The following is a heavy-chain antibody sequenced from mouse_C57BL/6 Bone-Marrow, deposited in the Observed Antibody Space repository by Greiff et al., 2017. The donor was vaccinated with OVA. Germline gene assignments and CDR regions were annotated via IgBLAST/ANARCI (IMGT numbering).Heavy chain of an antibody. CDR3: ARLTTVVAPY. V-gene: IGHV5-6*01. J-gene: IGHJ2*01. CDR2: ISSGGSYT. CDR1: GFTFSSYG. Sequence: EVNLVESGGDLVKPGGSLKLSCAASGFTFSSYGMSWVRQTPDKRLEWVATISSGGSYTYYPDSVKGRFTISRDNAKNTLYLQMSSLKSDDTAMYYCARLTTVVAPYWGQGTTLTVSS. D-gene: IGHD1-1*01.